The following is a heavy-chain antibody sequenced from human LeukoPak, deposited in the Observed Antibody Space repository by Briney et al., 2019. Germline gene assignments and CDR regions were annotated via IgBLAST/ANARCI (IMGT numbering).Heavy chain of an antibody. V-gene: IGHV3-30*03. J-gene: IGHJ4*02. CDR3: ARAPGYGAAYYFDY. CDR2: ISYDGGKK. CDR1: GFTFSSHD. D-gene: IGHD1-1*01. Sequence: GGSLRLSCAASGFTFSSHDMHWVRQAPGKGLEWVAIISYDGGKKDYADSVKGRFTISRDNSKNTPYLQMNSLRAEDTAVYYCARAPGYGAAYYFDYWGQGTLVTVSS.